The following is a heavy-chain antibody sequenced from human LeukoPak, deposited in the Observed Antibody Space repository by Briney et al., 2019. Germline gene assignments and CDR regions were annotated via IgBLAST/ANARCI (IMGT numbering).Heavy chain of an antibody. CDR2: ISGGGETT. J-gene: IGHJ4*02. Sequence: GGSLRLSCAASGFTFNNYAMNWVRQAPGKGLEWVSSISGGGETTYYADSAKGRITISRDNSQNTLYLQMNSLRAEDTAVYYCARYYADYVGYFFFDYWGQGTLVTVSS. CDR1: GFTFNNYA. D-gene: IGHD4-17*01. V-gene: IGHV3-23*01. CDR3: ARYYADYVGYFFFDY.